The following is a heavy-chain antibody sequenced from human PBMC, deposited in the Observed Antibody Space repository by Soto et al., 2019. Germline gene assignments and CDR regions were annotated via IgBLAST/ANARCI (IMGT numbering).Heavy chain of an antibody. CDR3: ARVPDLDYCSRTSCLYYFDY. J-gene: IGHJ4*02. Sequence: PGGSLRLSCVASGFTFSRYVMSWVRQAPGKGQEWVSTINSNGDSTYYADSVKGRFTISRDNSRNSLYLQVNSLRAEDTAVYYFARVPDLDYCSRTSCLYYFDYWGQGALVTVSS. D-gene: IGHD2-2*01. V-gene: IGHV3-23*01. CDR2: INSNGDST. CDR1: GFTFSRYV.